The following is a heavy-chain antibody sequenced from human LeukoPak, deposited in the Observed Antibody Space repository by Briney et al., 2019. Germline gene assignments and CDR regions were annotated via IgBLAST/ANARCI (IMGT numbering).Heavy chain of an antibody. CDR1: GFSFSSHG. CDR3: ARRGSYYYYMDV. J-gene: IGHJ6*03. V-gene: IGHV3-66*04. CDR2: IYSGGST. D-gene: IGHD3-10*01. Sequence: GGSLRLSCAASGFSFSSHGMSWVRQAPGKGLEWVSVIYSGGSTYYADSVKGRFTISRDNSKNTLYLQMNSLRAEDTAVYYCARRGSYYYYMDVWGKGTTVTISS.